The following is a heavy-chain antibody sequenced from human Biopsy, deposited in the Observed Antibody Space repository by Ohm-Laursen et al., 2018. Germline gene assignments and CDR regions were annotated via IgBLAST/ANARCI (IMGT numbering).Heavy chain of an antibody. D-gene: IGHD6-19*01. CDR1: GGSVSSGSYY. CDR2: IYYSGST. J-gene: IGHJ4*02. V-gene: IGHV4-61*01. Sequence: GTLSLTCTVSGGSVSSGSYYWSWIRQPPGKGLEWIGYIYYSGSTNYNPSLRSRVTISVDRSKNQFSLELSSVTAADTAIYYCARGMRSSGWPYFDSWGQGTLVTVSS. CDR3: ARGMRSSGWPYFDS.